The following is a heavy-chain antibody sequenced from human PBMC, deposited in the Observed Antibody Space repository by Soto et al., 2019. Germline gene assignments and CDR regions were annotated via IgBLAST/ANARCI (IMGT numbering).Heavy chain of an antibody. CDR1: GASISSYH. D-gene: IGHD3-16*01. J-gene: IGHJ6*03. V-gene: IGHV4-59*01. Sequence: QVQLQESGPELVKPSETLSLTCTDSGASISSYHWSWIRQTPGKGLERIGSISYSGGASYNPSLMSRVPFSVHASKNQASLTLSSVTAAYTGVYYCAAAVPAEYVFPYYDMDVWGKGTTVTVSS. CDR3: AAAVPAEYVFPYYDMDV. CDR2: ISYSGGA.